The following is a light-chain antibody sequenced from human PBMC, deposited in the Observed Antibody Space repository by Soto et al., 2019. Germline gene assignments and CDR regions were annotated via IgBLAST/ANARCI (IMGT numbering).Light chain of an antibody. CDR1: SSDIGGYDY. CDR3: TSYTSSSTNYV. J-gene: IGLJ1*01. V-gene: IGLV2-14*01. CDR2: EVS. Sequence: QSALTQPASVSGSPGQSITISCTGTSSDIGGYDYVSWYQQHPGKAPKLMIYEVSNRPSGVSNRFSGSKSGHTASLTISGLQAEDEADYYCTSYTSSSTNYVFGTGTKLTVL.